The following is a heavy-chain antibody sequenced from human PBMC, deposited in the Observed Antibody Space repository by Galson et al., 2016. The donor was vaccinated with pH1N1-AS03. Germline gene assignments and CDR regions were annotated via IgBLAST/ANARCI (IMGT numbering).Heavy chain of an antibody. Sequence: SLRLSCASSSFTVGASTIHWVRQAPGKGLEWVAKINQDGSDKKYANSVKGRFTISRDNAENSLYLQMNSLRSEDTAVYYCATGGTYTSGWILDYWGQGTLVAVSS. D-gene: IGHD6-19*01. J-gene: IGHJ4*02. CDR1: SFTVGAST. CDR3: ATGGTYTSGWILDY. V-gene: IGHV3-7*03. CDR2: INQDGSDK.